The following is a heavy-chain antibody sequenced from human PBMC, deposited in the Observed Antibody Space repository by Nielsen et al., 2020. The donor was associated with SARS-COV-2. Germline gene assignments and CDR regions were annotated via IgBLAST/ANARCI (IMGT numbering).Heavy chain of an antibody. CDR3: VRGARGFDY. CDR1: GFTFSSYG. D-gene: IGHD3-10*01. CDR2: IWYDGSNK. V-gene: IGHV3-33*01. Sequence: GESLKISCAASGFTFSSYGMHWVRQAPGKGLEWVAVIWYDGSNKYYEDSVKGRFTISRDNAKNSLYLQRNSLRAEDTAVYYCVRGARGFDYWGQGTLVTVSS. J-gene: IGHJ4*02.